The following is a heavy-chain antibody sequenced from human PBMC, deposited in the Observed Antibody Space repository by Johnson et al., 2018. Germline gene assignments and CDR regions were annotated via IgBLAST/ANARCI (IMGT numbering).Heavy chain of an antibody. D-gene: IGHD3-10*01. CDR3: AREAERITMGEDSYDGRDV. V-gene: IGHV3-33*01. CDR1: GFTFSSYG. J-gene: IGHJ6*02. Sequence: QVQLVQSGGGVVQPGRSLRLSCAASGFTFSSYGMHWVRQAPGKGLEWVAVIWYDGSNQYYADSVKGRFTISRDNSKNKLYLQMNSLIAEDTAVYYWAREAERITMGEDSYDGRDVGGQGTTVTFS. CDR2: IWYDGSNQ.